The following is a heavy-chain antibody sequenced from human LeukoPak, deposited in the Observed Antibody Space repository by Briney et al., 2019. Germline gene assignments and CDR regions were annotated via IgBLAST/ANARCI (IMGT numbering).Heavy chain of an antibody. CDR3: ARRGYDNTGFYYYYSYMDV. Sequence: GGSLRLSCAASGFTFDDYAMHWVRQAPGKGLEWVSGISWNSGSIGYADSVKGRFTISRDNPKNTVYLQMNSLRPEDTAVYFCARRGYDNTGFYYYYSYMDVWGKGTSVTVSS. D-gene: IGHD3-22*01. CDR1: GFTFDDYA. CDR2: ISWNSGSI. J-gene: IGHJ6*03. V-gene: IGHV3-9*01.